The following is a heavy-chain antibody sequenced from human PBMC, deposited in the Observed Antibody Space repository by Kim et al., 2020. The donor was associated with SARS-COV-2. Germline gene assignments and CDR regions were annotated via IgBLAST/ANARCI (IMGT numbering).Heavy chain of an antibody. Sequence: GESLKISCKGSGYTFTAYWIGWVRQMPGKGLEWMGVIYPGDSDIKYSPSFQGQVTISADTSISTAYLQWSSLKASDTAMYYCARPRERYLNSFDYWGQGALVTVSS. J-gene: IGHJ4*02. D-gene: IGHD1-1*01. CDR3: ARPRERYLNSFDY. CDR1: GYTFTAYW. V-gene: IGHV5-51*01. CDR2: IYPGDSDI.